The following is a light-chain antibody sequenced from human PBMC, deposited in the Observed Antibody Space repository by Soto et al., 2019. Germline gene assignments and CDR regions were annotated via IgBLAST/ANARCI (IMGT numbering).Light chain of an antibody. V-gene: IGKV3-20*01. J-gene: IGKJ2*01. CDR2: GAS. CDR1: ESISRDY. CDR3: QQYGGVPYT. Sequence: EIVLTQSPGTLSLSPGQRATLSCRASESISRDYLAWYQQRLGQAPRLLIYGASSGATGIPDRFSGSGSGTVFTLTISRLEPEDFAIYYCQQYGGVPYTFGQGTKLDIK.